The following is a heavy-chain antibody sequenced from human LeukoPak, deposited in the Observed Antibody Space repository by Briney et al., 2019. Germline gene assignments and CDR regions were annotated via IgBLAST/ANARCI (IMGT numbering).Heavy chain of an antibody. CDR2: ISPGGGPT. D-gene: IGHD5-12*01. CDR3: AKDGAWLRFDD. CDR1: GFTFSSYS. V-gene: IGHV3-23*01. Sequence: GGSLRLSCAVSGFTFSSYSMTWVRQAPGKGLEWVSGISPGGGPTYYADSVKGRFTISRDDSKNTLYLQMKNLRAEDTAVYYCAKDGAWLRFDDWGQGILVTVSS. J-gene: IGHJ4*02.